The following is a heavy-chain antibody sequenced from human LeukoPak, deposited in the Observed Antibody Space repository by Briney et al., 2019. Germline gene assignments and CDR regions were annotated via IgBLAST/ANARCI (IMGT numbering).Heavy chain of an antibody. CDR1: GFTFNSYA. Sequence: GGSLRLSCVASGFTFNSYAMSWVRQAPGKGLEWVSAISGSGGSTYYADSVKGRFTISRDNSKNTLYLQMNSLRAEDTAVYYCAKVPLMVRGVIWWFDPWGQGTLVTVSS. J-gene: IGHJ5*02. CDR3: AKVPLMVRGVIWWFDP. V-gene: IGHV3-23*01. D-gene: IGHD3-10*01. CDR2: ISGSGGST.